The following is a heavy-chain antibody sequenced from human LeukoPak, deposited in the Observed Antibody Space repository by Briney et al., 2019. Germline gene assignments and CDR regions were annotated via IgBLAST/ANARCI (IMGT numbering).Heavy chain of an antibody. V-gene: IGHV3-23*01. Sequence: PGGSLRLSCAASGFTFSSYGMSWVRQAPGKGLEWVSAISATGGTTYYADSVKGRFTISRDNSKNTLYLQMNSLRAEDTAVYYCRYDSSGYDYWGQGTLVTVSS. CDR2: ISATGGTT. CDR1: GFTFSSYG. J-gene: IGHJ4*02. D-gene: IGHD3-22*01. CDR3: RYDSSGYDY.